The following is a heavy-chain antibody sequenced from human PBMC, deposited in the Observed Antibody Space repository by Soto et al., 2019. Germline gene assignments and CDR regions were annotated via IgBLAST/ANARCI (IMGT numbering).Heavy chain of an antibody. CDR3: ARSGSYYPARNWFGP. J-gene: IGHJ5*02. V-gene: IGHV1-18*01. CDR2: ISGFNDDT. CDR1: GYTFTSYG. Sequence: RLVQSGVEMKNPGDSVKVSCKASGYTFTSYGISWVRQAPGQGLEWMGWISGFNDDTNHAQKFQGRVTVTKDTSTSTAYMELRSLKSDDTAMYYCARSGSYYPARNWFGPWGQGTLVIVSS. D-gene: IGHD3-10*01.